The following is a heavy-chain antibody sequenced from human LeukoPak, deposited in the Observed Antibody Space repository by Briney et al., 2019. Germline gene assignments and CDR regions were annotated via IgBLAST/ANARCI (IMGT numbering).Heavy chain of an antibody. Sequence: GGSLRLSCVGSDFTFAAYAMTWVRLTPGKVLEWVSSIVGDGLCKRYEDSVRGRFTIYRDNSKNTLYLQIRSLRAEDTGIYYCGRDQNGEYVGALEFWGQGTLVSVST. V-gene: IGHV3-23*01. J-gene: IGHJ3*01. CDR1: DFTFAAYA. CDR3: GRDQNGEYVGALEF. D-gene: IGHD2-8*01. CDR2: IVGDGLCK.